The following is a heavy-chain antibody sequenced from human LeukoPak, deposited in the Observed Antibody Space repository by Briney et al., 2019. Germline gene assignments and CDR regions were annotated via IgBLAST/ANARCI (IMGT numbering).Heavy chain of an antibody. J-gene: IGHJ4*02. V-gene: IGHV1-2*02. D-gene: IGHD3-10*01. CDR2: INPNSGGT. CDR3: ARDQGPGSYNFDY. CDR1: GYTFTGYY. Sequence: ASVKVSCKASGYTFTGYYMHWVRQAPGQGLEWMGWINPNSGGTNYAQKFQGRVTMTRDTSISTAYMELSRLRSDDTAVYYCARDQGPGSYNFDYWGQGTLVTVSS.